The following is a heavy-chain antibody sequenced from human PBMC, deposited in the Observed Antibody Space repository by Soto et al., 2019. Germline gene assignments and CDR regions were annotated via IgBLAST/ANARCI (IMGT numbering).Heavy chain of an antibody. CDR3: ERDLHEGVGEETYKYYYGMDD. Sequence: GASVKVSCKASGYTFTNFYIYCLRQAPGQVLEWMGIINPSGGTTGYTPKFQGRLTMTRETSTNTVYMELSSLTSEDTAVYYCERDLHEGVGEETYKYYYGMDDWGQGTTVTVSS. CDR2: INPSGGTT. J-gene: IGHJ6*02. CDR1: GYTFTNFY. V-gene: IGHV1-46*01. D-gene: IGHD1-26*01.